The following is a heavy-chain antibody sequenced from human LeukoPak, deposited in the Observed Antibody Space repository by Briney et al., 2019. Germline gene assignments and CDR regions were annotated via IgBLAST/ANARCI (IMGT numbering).Heavy chain of an antibody. D-gene: IGHD3/OR15-3a*01. CDR2: IYYTGNT. Sequence: SETLSLTCTVSGVSISSSNSYWGWLRQPPGKGLEWIGSIYYTGNTYYNASLKSRVTISIDTSKNQISLRLTSVTATGTAMYYCARQTGSGLFTLPGGQGTLVTVSS. CDR1: GVSISSSNSY. J-gene: IGHJ4*02. V-gene: IGHV4-39*01. CDR3: ARQTGSGLFTLP.